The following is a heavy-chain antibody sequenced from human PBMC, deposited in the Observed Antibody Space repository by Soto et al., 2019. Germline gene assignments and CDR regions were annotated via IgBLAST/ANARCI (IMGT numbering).Heavy chain of an antibody. CDR3: ARVVIGYCSSTSCPADY. J-gene: IGHJ4*02. V-gene: IGHV5-51*01. Sequence: GESLKISCKGSGFTFTAYWIGWVRQMPGKGLEWMGIMFPGDSTTRYSPSFQGQVTMSADKSISTAYLQWNSLKASDTAMYYCARVVIGYCSSTSCPADYWGQGAPVTVSS. D-gene: IGHD2-2*01. CDR2: MFPGDSTT. CDR1: GFTFTAYW.